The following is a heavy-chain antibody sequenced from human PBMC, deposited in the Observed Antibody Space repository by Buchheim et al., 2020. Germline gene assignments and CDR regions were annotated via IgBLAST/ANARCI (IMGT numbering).Heavy chain of an antibody. CDR1: GFTFSSYS. Sequence: EVQLVESGGGLVQPGGSLRLSCAASGFTFSSYSMNWVRQAPGKGLEWVSYISSSSSTIYYADSVKGRFTISRDNAKNSLYLQMNSLRDEDTAVYYCARAYYCSSTSCYYWRYYYYMDVWGKGTT. CDR2: ISSSSSTI. V-gene: IGHV3-48*02. J-gene: IGHJ6*03. CDR3: ARAYYCSSTSCYYWRYYYYMDV. D-gene: IGHD2-2*01.